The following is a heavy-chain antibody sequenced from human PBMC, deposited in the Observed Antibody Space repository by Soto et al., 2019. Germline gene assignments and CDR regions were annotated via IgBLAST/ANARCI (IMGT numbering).Heavy chain of an antibody. CDR3: DSLAARQFDY. J-gene: IGHJ4*02. Sequence: PGGSLRLSCAASGFTFSDYYMSWIRQAPGKGLEWVSYISSSSSYTNYADSVKGRFTISRDNAKNSLYLQMNSLRAEDTAVYYCDSLAARQFDYWGQGTLVTVSS. CDR2: ISSSSSYT. V-gene: IGHV3-11*03. D-gene: IGHD6-6*01. CDR1: GFTFSDYY.